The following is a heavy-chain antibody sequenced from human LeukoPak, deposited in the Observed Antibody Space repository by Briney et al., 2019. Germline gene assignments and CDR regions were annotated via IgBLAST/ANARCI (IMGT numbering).Heavy chain of an antibody. V-gene: IGHV3-48*04. CDR3: ARDDTYYLDP. J-gene: IGHJ5*02. Sequence: GGSLRLSCAASGFTFSTYGMHWVRQAPGKGLEWVSYISSSSSTIYYADSVKGRFTISRDNAKNSLYLQMNSLRAEDTAVYYCARDDTYYLDPWGQGTLVTVSS. CDR1: GFTFSTYG. CDR2: ISSSSSTI. D-gene: IGHD3-10*01.